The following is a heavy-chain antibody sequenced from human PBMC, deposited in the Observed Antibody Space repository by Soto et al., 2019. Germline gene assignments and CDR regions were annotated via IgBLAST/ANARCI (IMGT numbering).Heavy chain of an antibody. CDR2: IKPDGSEQ. J-gene: IGHJ6*02. V-gene: IGHV3-7*01. CDR3: ARGNWNYYYGFDV. D-gene: IGHD1-20*01. CDR1: EFTFDKYY. Sequence: GGSLRLSCAASEFTFDKYYMTWVRQAPGKGPEWVANIKPDGSEQYYVGSVKGRFTISRDNANNSLYLQMNSLRAEDTAVYFCARGNWNYYYGFDVWGQGTTVTVSS.